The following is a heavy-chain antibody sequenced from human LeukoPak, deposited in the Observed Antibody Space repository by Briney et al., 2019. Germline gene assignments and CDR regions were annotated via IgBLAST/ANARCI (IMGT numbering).Heavy chain of an antibody. J-gene: IGHJ4*02. CDR2: IWNTGSTK. Sequence: GRSLRLSCAASGFTFSSHGMFWVRQAPGKGLEWVAVIWNTGSTKYYADSVKGRFTISRDNAKNTLYLQMNSLRAEDTAVYYCARDLRGTADYWGQGTPVTVSS. D-gene: IGHD3-10*01. CDR3: ARDLRGTADY. CDR1: GFTFSSHG. V-gene: IGHV3-33*07.